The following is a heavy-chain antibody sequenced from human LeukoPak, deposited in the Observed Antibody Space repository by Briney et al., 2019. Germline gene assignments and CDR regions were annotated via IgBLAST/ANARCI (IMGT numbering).Heavy chain of an antibody. J-gene: IGHJ6*03. V-gene: IGHV4-59*01. CDR2: MYYSGRS. CDR1: GDSINSYY. Sequence: SETLSLTCTVSGDSINSYYWSWIRQPPGKGLEWIGYMYYSGRSNNNPSLKSRVTISVDASKNQFSLKLNSVTAADTAVYYCARTFWDYYYYMDVWGKGTTVIVSS. CDR3: ARTFWDYYYYMDV. D-gene: IGHD3-16*01.